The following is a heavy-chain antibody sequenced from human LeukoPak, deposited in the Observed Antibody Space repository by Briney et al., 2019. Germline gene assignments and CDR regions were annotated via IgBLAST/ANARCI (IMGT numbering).Heavy chain of an antibody. CDR2: IRYDGSNK. V-gene: IGHV3-30*02. CDR3: AKRTGGPSPFDY. J-gene: IGHJ4*02. D-gene: IGHD3/OR15-3a*01. Sequence: GGSLRLSCAASGFTFSSYGMHWVRQAPGKGLEWVAFIRYDGSNKHYADSVKGRFTISRDNSKNTLYLQMNSLRAEDTAVYYCAKRTGGPSPFDYWGQGALVTVSS. CDR1: GFTFSSYG.